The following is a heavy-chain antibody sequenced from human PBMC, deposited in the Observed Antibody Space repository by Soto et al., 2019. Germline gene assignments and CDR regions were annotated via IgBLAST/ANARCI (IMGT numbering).Heavy chain of an antibody. D-gene: IGHD6-13*01. CDR2: IYYSGST. CDR1: GGSISSGGYY. Sequence: PSETLSLTCTVSGGSISSGGYYWSWIRQRPGKGLEWIGYIYYSGSTYYNPSLKSRVTISVDTSKNQFSLKLSSVTAADTAVYYCARWAIIRLLPGDDNIAAARDVWGQGTTVTVSS. V-gene: IGHV4-31*03. J-gene: IGHJ6*02. CDR3: ARWAIIRLLPGDDNIAAARDV.